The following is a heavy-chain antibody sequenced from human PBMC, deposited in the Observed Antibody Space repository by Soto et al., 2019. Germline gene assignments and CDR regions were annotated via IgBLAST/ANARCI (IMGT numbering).Heavy chain of an antibody. J-gene: IGHJ5*02. D-gene: IGHD2-2*01. Sequence: PGGSLRLSCAASGFTFSSYSMNWVRQAPGKGLEWVSYISSSSCTIYYADSVKGRFTISRDNAKNSLYLQMNSLRAEDTAVYYCAREYCSSTSCLNWFDPWGQGTLVTVSS. V-gene: IGHV3-48*01. CDR1: GFTFSSYS. CDR3: AREYCSSTSCLNWFDP. CDR2: ISSSSCTI.